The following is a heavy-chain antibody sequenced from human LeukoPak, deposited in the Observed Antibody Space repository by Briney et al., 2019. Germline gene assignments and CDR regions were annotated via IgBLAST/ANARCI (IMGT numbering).Heavy chain of an antibody. D-gene: IGHD6-19*01. CDR3: ARILDSAWGELGY. J-gene: IGHJ4*02. CDR2: INGSGGRA. CDR1: GFTFNDYD. Sequence: GGSLRLSCAASGFTFNDYDMTWVRQAPGKGLEWVSDINGSGGRANYADSVKGRFTISRDNSKNTLYLQMNSLRAEDTAVYYCARILDSAWGELGYWGQGTLVTVSS. V-gene: IGHV3-23*01.